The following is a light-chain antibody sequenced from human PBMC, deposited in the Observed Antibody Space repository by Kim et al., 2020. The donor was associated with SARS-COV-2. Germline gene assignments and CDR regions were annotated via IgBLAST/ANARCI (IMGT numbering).Light chain of an antibody. V-gene: IGLV3-19*01. J-gene: IGLJ2*01. CDR2: GKN. Sequence: ALGHTVRITCQGDSLRSYYASWYQQKPGQAPVLVIYGKNNRPSGIPDRFSGSSSGNTASLTITGAQAEDEADYYCNSRDSSSNHVVFGGGTQLTVL. CDR1: SLRSYY. CDR3: NSRDSSSNHVV.